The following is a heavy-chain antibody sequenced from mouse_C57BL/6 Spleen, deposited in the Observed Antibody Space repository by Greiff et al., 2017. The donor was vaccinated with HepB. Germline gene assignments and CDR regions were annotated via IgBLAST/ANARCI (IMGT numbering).Heavy chain of an antibody. CDR2: INPYNGDT. V-gene: IGHV1-20*01. CDR3: AREENYDYDVRAMDY. CDR1: GYSFTGYF. D-gene: IGHD2-4*01. Sequence: VQLQQSGPELVKPGDSVKISCKASGYSFTGYFMNWVMQSHGKSLEWIGRINPYNGDTFYNQKFKGKATLTVDKSSSTAHMELRSLTSEDSAVYYCAREENYDYDVRAMDYWGQGTSVTVSS. J-gene: IGHJ4*01.